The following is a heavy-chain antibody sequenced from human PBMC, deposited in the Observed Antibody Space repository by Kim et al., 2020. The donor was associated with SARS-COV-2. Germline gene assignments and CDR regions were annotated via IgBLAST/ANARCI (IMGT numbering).Heavy chain of an antibody. Sequence: YYTESVKGRFTISRDNAKNSLYLQMDSLRVEDTAVYYCARDPDTSSKDDYWGQGTLVTVSS. CDR3: ARDPDTSSKDDY. J-gene: IGHJ4*02. V-gene: IGHV3-11*01. D-gene: IGHD6-13*01.